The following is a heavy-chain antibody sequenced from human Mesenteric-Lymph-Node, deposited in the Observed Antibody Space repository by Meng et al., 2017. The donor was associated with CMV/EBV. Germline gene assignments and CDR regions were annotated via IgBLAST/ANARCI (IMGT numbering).Heavy chain of an antibody. D-gene: IGHD3-10*01. Sequence: GESLKISCPASGFPFSTYAMSWVRQAPGKGLEWVSSISGGIYSTYYTDSVKGRFTISRDNSKNALYLQMNSLRAEDTAVYYCAKEGGPLWLGELYSWGQGTLVTVSS. CDR3: AKEGGPLWLGELYS. CDR2: ISGGIYST. V-gene: IGHV3-23*01. J-gene: IGHJ4*02. CDR1: GFPFSTYA.